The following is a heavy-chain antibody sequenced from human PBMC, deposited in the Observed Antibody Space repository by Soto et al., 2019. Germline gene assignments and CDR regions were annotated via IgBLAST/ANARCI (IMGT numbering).Heavy chain of an antibody. D-gene: IGHD3-10*01. Sequence: QLQLQESGPGLVKPSETLSLTCTVSGGSVSSTTYYWGWIRQPPGEGLEWIGSIYYSGNTYYNPSLKSRVTISVDTSKNQFSLKLSSVSAADTAVYYCARHLKLIYGSGTQTRRTRLTYFQHWGQGTLVTVSS. CDR2: IYYSGNT. V-gene: IGHV4-39*01. CDR3: ARHLKLIYGSGTQTRRTRLTYFQH. CDR1: GGSVSSTTYY. J-gene: IGHJ1*01.